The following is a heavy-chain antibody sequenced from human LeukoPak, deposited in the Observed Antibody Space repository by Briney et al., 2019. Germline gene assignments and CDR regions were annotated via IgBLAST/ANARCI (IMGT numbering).Heavy chain of an antibody. CDR1: GFTFDDYA. CDR2: ISWNSGSI. CDR3: ARAVGYSGFSDY. V-gene: IGHV3-9*01. D-gene: IGHD5-12*01. J-gene: IGHJ4*02. Sequence: PGGSLRLSCAASGFTFDDYAMHWVRQAPGKGLEWVSGISWNSGSIGYADSVKGRFTISRDNAKNSLYLQMNSLRAEDTAVYYCARAVGYSGFSDYWGQGTLVTVSS.